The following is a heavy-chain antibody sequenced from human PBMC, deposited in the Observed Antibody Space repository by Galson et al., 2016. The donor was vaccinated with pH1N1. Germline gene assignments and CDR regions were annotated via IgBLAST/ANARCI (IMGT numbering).Heavy chain of an antibody. Sequence: SVKVSCKASGGAFRSNAISWVRQAPGQGLEWMGGITAIFDTTNYAQKFQGRLTISADKSTRLVHVELSSLTSDDTAVYYCARHSGYHHSTTYLDSWGQGTLVTVSS. CDR2: ITAIFDTT. J-gene: IGHJ4*02. CDR3: ARHSGYHHSTTYLDS. V-gene: IGHV1-69*06. D-gene: IGHD3-22*01. CDR1: GGAFRSNA.